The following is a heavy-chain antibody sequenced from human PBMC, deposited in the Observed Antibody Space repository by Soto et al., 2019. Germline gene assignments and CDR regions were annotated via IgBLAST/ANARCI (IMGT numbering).Heavy chain of an antibody. CDR3: ARERAAAGNALYYGMDV. V-gene: IGHV1-69*13. CDR2: IIPIFGTA. Sequence: GASVKVSCKASGGTFSGYAISGVRQAPGQGLEWMGGIIPIFGTANYAQKFQGRVTITADESTSTAYMELSSLRSEDTAVYYCARERAAAGNALYYGMDVWGQGTTVTVSS. D-gene: IGHD6-13*01. J-gene: IGHJ6*02. CDR1: GGTFSGYA.